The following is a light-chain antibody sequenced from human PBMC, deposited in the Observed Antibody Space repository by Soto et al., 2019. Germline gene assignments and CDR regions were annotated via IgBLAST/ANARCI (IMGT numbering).Light chain of an antibody. V-gene: IGKV3-20*01. CDR3: QQYCSSPLT. CDR2: DIS. J-gene: IGKJ4*01. CDR1: QSVIRTY. Sequence: EIVLTQSPGTLSLSPGERATLSCRASQSVIRTYLAWYQQKPGQAPRLLMYDISMRATGIPDRFSGSGSGTDFTLTINRLQAEDFAVYYCQQYCSSPLTFGGGTKVEVK.